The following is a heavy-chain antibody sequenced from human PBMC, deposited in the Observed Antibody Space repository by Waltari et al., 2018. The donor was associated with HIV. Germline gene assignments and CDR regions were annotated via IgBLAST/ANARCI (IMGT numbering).Heavy chain of an antibody. D-gene: IGHD3-22*01. V-gene: IGHV3-7*01. Sequence: EVQLVASGGGLVKPGGSLRLSCAASGFTFHKYWMPWIRQAQGKGLEWVANIKQDESEKYYVVALKGRFPISRDNSKNSLFLQMNSLRVEDTAVYYCAREALYDSSGYYFDYWGQGTLVTVSS. CDR1: GFTFHKYW. CDR2: IKQDESEK. CDR3: AREALYDSSGYYFDY. J-gene: IGHJ4*02.